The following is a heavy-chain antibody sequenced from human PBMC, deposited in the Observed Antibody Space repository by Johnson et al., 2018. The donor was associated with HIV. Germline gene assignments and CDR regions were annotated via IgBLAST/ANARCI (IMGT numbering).Heavy chain of an antibody. D-gene: IGHD5-24*01. CDR2: ISYDGSNK. V-gene: IGHV3-30*18. CDR1: GFIFSSYG. Sequence: QLVESGGGVVQPGRSLRLSCAASGFIFSSYGMHWVRQAPGKGLEWVAVISYDGSNKYYADSVKGRFTISRDNSKNTLYLQMNSLRAEDTAVYYCAQGGWLQFDAFDIWGQGTMVTVSS. CDR3: AQGGWLQFDAFDI. J-gene: IGHJ3*02.